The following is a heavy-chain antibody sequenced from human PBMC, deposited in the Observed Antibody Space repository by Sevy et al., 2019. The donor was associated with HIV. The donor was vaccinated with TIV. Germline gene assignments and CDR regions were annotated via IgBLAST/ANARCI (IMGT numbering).Heavy chain of an antibody. J-gene: IGHJ5*02. CDR2: ISYDGINK. D-gene: IGHD6-13*01. Sequence: GGSLRLSCAASGFIFSSYSMYWVRQAPGKGLEWVAVISYDGINKFYADSVKGRFTISRDNNAKNTVYLQMNSLRVDDTGIYYCAGDAAEGPYSSSWYSNWLDPWGQGTLVTVSS. V-gene: IGHV3-30*04. CDR1: GFIFSSYS. CDR3: AGDAAEGPYSSSWYSNWLDP.